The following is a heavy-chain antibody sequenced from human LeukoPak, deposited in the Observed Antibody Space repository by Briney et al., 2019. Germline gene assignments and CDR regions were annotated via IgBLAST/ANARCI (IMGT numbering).Heavy chain of an antibody. CDR3: ARRGQAGYLY. CDR1: GFTFSSYA. D-gene: IGHD3-16*02. J-gene: IGHJ4*02. CDR2: INHSGST. Sequence: GSLRLSCAASGFTFSSYAMSWVRQAPGKGLEWIGEINHSGSTNYNPSLKSRVTISVDTSKNQFSLNLSSVTAADTAVYYCARRGQAGYLYWGQGTLVTVSS. V-gene: IGHV4-34*01.